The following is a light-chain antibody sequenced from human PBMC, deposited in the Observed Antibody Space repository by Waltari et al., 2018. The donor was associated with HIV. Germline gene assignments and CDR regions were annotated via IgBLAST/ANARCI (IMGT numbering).Light chain of an antibody. J-gene: IGKJ4*01. Sequence: DIQLTQSPALLSASVGDRVTISCRASLDIDTYLAWYHQKPGKAPKLLIYAASTLQAGVSSRFSGSGSGTEFALTISGLQPDDFATYYCQQLKSYPLTFGGGTTVDI. CDR2: AAS. CDR1: LDIDTY. CDR3: QQLKSYPLT. V-gene: IGKV1-9*01.